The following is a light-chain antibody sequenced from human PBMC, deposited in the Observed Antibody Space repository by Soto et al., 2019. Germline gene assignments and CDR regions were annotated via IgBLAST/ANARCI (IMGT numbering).Light chain of an antibody. CDR2: RSN. CDR1: SSNIGTNY. J-gene: IGLJ3*02. Sequence: QSVLTQPPSASGTPGQRVTTSCSGSSSNIGTNYVYWYQQFPGTAPKLLIHRSNQRPSGVPDRFSGSKSGTSASLAISGLRSEDEADYFCAAWDDSLSGWLFGGGTKLTVL. CDR3: AAWDDSLSGWL. V-gene: IGLV1-47*01.